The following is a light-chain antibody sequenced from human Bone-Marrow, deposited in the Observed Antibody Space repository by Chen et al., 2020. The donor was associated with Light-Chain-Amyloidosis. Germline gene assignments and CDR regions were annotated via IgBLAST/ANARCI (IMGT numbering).Light chain of an antibody. J-gene: IGKJ2*01. V-gene: IGKV1-5*01. Sequence: DIQMTQSPSTLSASVGDRVTITCRASQRSSTWLAWYQQKPGKAPKLLIYDASSLESGVPSRFSGRGCGTEFTLTISSLQPDDFAAYYCQQYNSYPMYTFGQGTKLEIK. CDR3: QQYNSYPMYT. CDR1: QRSSTW. CDR2: DAS.